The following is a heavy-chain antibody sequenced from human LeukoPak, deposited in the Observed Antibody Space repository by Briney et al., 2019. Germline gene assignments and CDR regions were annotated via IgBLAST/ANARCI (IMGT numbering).Heavy chain of an antibody. CDR1: GFTFSNYA. Sequence: GGSLRLSCAASGFTFSNYAMSWVRQAPGKGLEWVSSISSTGGATYYAPSVEGRFTISRDNSKDTLYLQMNSLRVEDTAIYYCAKKLFSGGSNWFDPWGQGTLVTVSS. CDR2: ISSTGGAT. V-gene: IGHV3-23*01. CDR3: AKKLFSGGSNWFDP. D-gene: IGHD1-26*01. J-gene: IGHJ5*02.